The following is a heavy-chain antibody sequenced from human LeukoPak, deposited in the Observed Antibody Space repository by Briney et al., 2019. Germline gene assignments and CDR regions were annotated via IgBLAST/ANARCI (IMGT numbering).Heavy chain of an antibody. CDR3: AKGNNWNYVIDY. D-gene: IGHD1-7*01. CDR2: ISGSGGST. Sequence: GGSLRLSCAASGFTFSSYAMSWVRQAPGKGLEWVSAISGSGGSTYYADSVKGRFTISRNNSKNTLYLQMNSLRAEDTAVYYCAKGNNWNYVIDYWGQGTLVTVSS. J-gene: IGHJ4*02. V-gene: IGHV3-23*01. CDR1: GFTFSSYA.